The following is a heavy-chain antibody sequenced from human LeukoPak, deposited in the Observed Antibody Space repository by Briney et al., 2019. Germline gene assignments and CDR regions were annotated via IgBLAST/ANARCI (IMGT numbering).Heavy chain of an antibody. J-gene: IGHJ4*02. CDR3: ARAAALTGQFDF. CDR2: IYPRGST. Sequence: TLSLTCAVSGGSISSGSYSWGWIRQARGKGLEWIGYIYPRGSTYYTPSLKRRLILSLDKSANQFSLNLSSVTAADTAFYYCARAAALTGQFDFWGQGTLVTVSS. D-gene: IGHD3-9*01. V-gene: IGHV4-30-2*01. CDR1: GGSISSGSYS.